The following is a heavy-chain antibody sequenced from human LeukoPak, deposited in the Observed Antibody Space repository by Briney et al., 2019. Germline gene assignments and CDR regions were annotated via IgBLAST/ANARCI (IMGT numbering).Heavy chain of an antibody. CDR2: IYTGDRT. V-gene: IGHV3-66*02. Sequence: HPGGSLRLSCAASGFSVSSNYMRWVRQAPGKGLEWVSVIYTGDRTDYADPVKGRFTVSRDNSKNTMYLQMNSLKTEDTALYYCARQRDGYNSDPFDIWGQGTMVTVFS. D-gene: IGHD5-24*01. CDR1: GFSVSSNY. J-gene: IGHJ3*02. CDR3: ARQRDGYNSDPFDI.